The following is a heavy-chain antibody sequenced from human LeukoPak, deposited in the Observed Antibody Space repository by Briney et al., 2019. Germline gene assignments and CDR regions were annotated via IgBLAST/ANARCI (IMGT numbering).Heavy chain of an antibody. CDR3: ARENYYGMDV. V-gene: IGHV4-59*01. CDR2: FYYSGST. J-gene: IGHJ6*02. CDR1: GGSNSGNY. Sequence: SETLSLTCTVSGGSNSGNYWSWIRQPPGKGLEWIGYFYYSGSTNYNPSLKSRVTMSVDTYKNQFSLRLSSVTAADTAVYYCARENYYGMDVWGQGTTVIVSS.